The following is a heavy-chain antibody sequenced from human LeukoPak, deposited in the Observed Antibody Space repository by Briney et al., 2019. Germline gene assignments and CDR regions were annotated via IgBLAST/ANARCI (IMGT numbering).Heavy chain of an antibody. V-gene: IGHV1-24*01. CDR3: ATDRTWGYWFDP. J-gene: IGHJ5*02. D-gene: IGHD3-16*01. CDR1: GYTFTGYY. CDR2: FDPEDGET. Sequence: GASVKVSCKASGYTFTGYYMHWVRQAPGKGLEWMGGFDPEDGETIYAQKFQGRVTMTEDTSTDTAYMELSSLRSEDTAVYYCATDRTWGYWFDPWGQGTLVTVSS.